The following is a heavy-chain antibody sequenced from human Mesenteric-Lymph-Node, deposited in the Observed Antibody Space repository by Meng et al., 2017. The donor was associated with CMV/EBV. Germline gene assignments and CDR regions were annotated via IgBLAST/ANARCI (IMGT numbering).Heavy chain of an antibody. CDR1: GFTFNSYT. V-gene: IGHV3-21*06. CDR2: ISDSGIFV. CDR3: VGPLHRTGSGSQFDY. J-gene: IGHJ4*02. Sequence: SGFTFNSYTMNWARQTPGAGLEWVSSISDSGIFVHYADSVKGRFTISRDNAKNLLYLQMDSLRAEDTAVYYCVGPLHRTGSGSQFDYWGQGTLVTVSS. D-gene: IGHD3-10*01.